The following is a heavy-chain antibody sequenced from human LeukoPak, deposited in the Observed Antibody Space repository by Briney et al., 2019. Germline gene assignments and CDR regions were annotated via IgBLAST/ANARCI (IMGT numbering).Heavy chain of an antibody. CDR2: IRYDGSNK. CDR1: GFTFSSYG. V-gene: IGHV3-30*02. Sequence: GGTLRLSCAASGFTFSSYGMHWVRQAPGKGLEWVAFIRYDGSNKYYADSVKGRFTISRDNSKNTLYPQMNSLRAEDTAVYYCAKDGDGTLLWFGELLSWFDPWGQGTLVTVSS. CDR3: AKDGDGTLLWFGELLSWFDP. D-gene: IGHD3-10*01. J-gene: IGHJ5*02.